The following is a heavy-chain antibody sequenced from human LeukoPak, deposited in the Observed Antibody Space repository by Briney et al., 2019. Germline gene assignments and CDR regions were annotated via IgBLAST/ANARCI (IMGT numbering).Heavy chain of an antibody. CDR1: GGSISSYY. J-gene: IGHJ3*02. CDR2: IYYSGST. D-gene: IGHD7-27*01. V-gene: IGHV4-59*01. Sequence: SETLSLTCTVSGGSISSYYWSWIRQPPGKGLEWIGYIYYSGSTNYNPSLKSRVTISVDTSKNQFSLKLSSVTAADTAVYYCARELTGGGSGAFDIWGQGTMVTVSS. CDR3: ARELTGGGSGAFDI.